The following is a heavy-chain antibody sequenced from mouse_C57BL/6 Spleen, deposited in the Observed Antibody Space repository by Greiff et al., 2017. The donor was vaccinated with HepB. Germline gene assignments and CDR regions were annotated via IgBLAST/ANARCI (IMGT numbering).Heavy chain of an antibody. J-gene: IGHJ1*03. Sequence: VQLQQSGPELVKPGASVKISCKASGYAFSSSWMNWVKQRPGKGLEWIGRISPGDGDTNYNGKFKGKATLTADKSSSTAYMQSSSLTSEDSAVYVCARSPYYYGSSHWYFDVWGTGTTVTVSS. D-gene: IGHD1-1*01. CDR2: ISPGDGDT. CDR3: ARSPYYYGSSHWYFDV. V-gene: IGHV1-82*01. CDR1: GYAFSSSW.